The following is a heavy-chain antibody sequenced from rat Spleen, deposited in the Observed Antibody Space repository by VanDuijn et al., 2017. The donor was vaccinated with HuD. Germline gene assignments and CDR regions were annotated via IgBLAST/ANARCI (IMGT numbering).Heavy chain of an antibody. CDR1: GFTFSDYN. Sequence: EVQLVESGGGLVQPGRSLKLSCAASGFTFSDYNMAWVRQAPKKGLEWVASILYDGSRTYYRDSVKGRFTISRDNAKSTLYLQMNSLRSEDTATYYCARGGIYDYWGQGVMVTVSS. V-gene: IGHV5S10*01. CDR2: ILYDGSRT. J-gene: IGHJ2*01. D-gene: IGHD1-2*01. CDR3: ARGGIYDY.